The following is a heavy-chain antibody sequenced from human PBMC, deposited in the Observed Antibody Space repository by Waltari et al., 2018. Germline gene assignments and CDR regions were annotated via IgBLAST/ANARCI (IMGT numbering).Heavy chain of an antibody. D-gene: IGHD2-21*01. J-gene: IGHJ4*02. V-gene: IGHV1-69-2*01. Sequence: EVQLVQSGAEVKKPGATVKISCKVSGYTFTDYYMHWVQQGPGKGLEWMGLVDPEDGETIYAEKFQGRVTITADTSTDTAYMELSSLRSEDTAVYYCATGGDTIAYCGGDCYFHWGQGTLVTVSS. CDR2: VDPEDGET. CDR3: ATGGDTIAYCGGDCYFH. CDR1: GYTFTDYY.